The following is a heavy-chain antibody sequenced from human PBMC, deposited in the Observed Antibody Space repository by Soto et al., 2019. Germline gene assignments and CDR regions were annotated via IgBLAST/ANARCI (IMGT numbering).Heavy chain of an antibody. CDR1: VFTVSTNY. V-gene: IGHV3-53*01. J-gene: IGHJ3*02. D-gene: IGHD5-18*01. CDR2: IYIGGNT. Sequence: PVGSLRLSCASSVFTVSTNYMSCVRHAPGKGLEWASVIYIGGNTYYADSVKGRFAISRDDSKNTVYLQMNSLRVEDTAMYYCATGGHTYGHDGFDIWGRGTMVTVSS. CDR3: ATGGHTYGHDGFDI.